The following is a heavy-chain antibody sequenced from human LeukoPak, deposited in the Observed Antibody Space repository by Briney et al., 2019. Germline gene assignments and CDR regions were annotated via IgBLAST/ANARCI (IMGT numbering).Heavy chain of an antibody. D-gene: IGHD3-10*01. CDR2: IYNSGTT. V-gene: IGHV4-59*01. CDR3: ARDRELGY. J-gene: IGHJ4*02. Sequence: SETLSLTCTVSGGSISIYYWSWIRQPPAKGLEWIGYIYNSGTTNYNPSLKSRLTISVDTSKNQFSLKLTSVTAADTAVYYCARDRELGYWGQGILVTVSS. CDR1: GGSISIYY.